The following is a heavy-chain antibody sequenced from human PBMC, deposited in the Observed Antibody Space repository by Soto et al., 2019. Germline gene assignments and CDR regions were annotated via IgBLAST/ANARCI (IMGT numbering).Heavy chain of an antibody. Sequence: GGSLRLSCAASGFTFSSYGMHWVRQAPGKGLAWVAVISYDGSNKYYADSVKGRFTISRDNSKNTLYLQMNSLRAEDTAVYYCGKVGKTYDYILTNLHFDYWGQGXLVTVYS. CDR1: GFTFSSYG. J-gene: IGHJ4*02. V-gene: IGHV3-30*18. D-gene: IGHD3-9*01. CDR2: ISYDGSNK. CDR3: GKVGKTYDYILTNLHFDY.